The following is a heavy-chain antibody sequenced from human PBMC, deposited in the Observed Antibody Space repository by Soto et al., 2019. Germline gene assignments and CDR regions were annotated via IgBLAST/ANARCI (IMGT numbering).Heavy chain of an antibody. Sequence: GASVKVSCKASGYTFTSYYMHWVRQAPGQGLEWMGIINPSGGSTSYAQKFQGRVTMTRDTSTSTVYMELSSLRSEDTAVYYCARVGVVTAIDYYYGMDVWGQGTTVTVSS. V-gene: IGHV1-46*03. D-gene: IGHD2-21*02. CDR3: ARVGVVTAIDYYYGMDV. CDR2: INPSGGST. J-gene: IGHJ6*02. CDR1: GYTFTSYY.